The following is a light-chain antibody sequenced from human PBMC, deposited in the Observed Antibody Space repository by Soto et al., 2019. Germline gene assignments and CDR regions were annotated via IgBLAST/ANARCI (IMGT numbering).Light chain of an antibody. CDR3: QQLNSYPLT. V-gene: IGKV1-12*01. CDR2: AAS. Sequence: DIQMTQSPSSVSASVGDRVTMTCRASQGISSWLVWYQQKPGKAPKLLIYAASTLQSGVPSRFSGSGSGTEFTLTISSLQPEDFATYYCQQLNSYPLTFGGGTKVDIK. CDR1: QGISSW. J-gene: IGKJ4*01.